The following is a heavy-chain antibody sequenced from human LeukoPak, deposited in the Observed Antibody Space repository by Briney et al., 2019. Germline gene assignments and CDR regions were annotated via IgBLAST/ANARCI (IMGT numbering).Heavy chain of an antibody. CDR3: ARVGVEYGRSSGVDY. CDR2: INSDGSST. J-gene: IGHJ4*02. D-gene: IGHD6-6*01. V-gene: IGHV3-74*01. Sequence: GGSLRLSCAASGFTFSSYWMHWVRQAPGKGLVWVSRINSDGSSTSYADSVKGRFTISRDNAKNTLYLQMNSLRAEDTAVYYCARVGVEYGRSSGVDYWGQGTLVTVSS. CDR1: GFTFSSYW.